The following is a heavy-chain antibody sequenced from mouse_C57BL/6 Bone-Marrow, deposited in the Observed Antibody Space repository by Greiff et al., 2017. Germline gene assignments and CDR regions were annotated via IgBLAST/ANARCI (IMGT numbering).Heavy chain of an antibody. D-gene: IGHD2-1*01. Sequence: EVKLVESGGGLVKPGGSLKLSCAASGFTFSDYGMHWVRQAPEKGLEWVAYISSGSSTIYYADTVKGRFTISRDNAKNTLFLQMTSLRSEDTAMYYCAREIYGNYDAYWGQGTLVTVSA. V-gene: IGHV5-17*01. J-gene: IGHJ3*01. CDR3: AREIYGNYDAY. CDR2: ISSGSSTI. CDR1: GFTFSDYG.